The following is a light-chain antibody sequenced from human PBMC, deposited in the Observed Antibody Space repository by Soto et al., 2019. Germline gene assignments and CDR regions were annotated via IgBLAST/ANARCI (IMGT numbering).Light chain of an antibody. J-gene: IGLJ2*01. Sequence: QSALTQPASMSGSPGQSITISCTGTSNDIGHYNSVSWYQQHPAKAPKVIISEVSNRPSGISNRFSGSKSDNTAFLTISGLQAEDEADYYCASYTRTVTLIFGGGTKLTVL. CDR2: EVS. CDR3: ASYTRTVTLI. CDR1: SNDIGHYNS. V-gene: IGLV2-14*01.